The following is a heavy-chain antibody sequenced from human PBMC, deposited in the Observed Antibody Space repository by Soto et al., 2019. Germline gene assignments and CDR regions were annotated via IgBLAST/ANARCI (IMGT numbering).Heavy chain of an antibody. CDR2: IKQDGSEK. J-gene: IGHJ4*02. Sequence: GGSLRLSCAASGLTFSSYWMSWVRQAPGKGLEWVANIKQDGSEKYYVDSVKGRFTISRDNAKNSLYLQMNSLRAEDTAVYYCARDRTFTGTTGYWGQGTLVTVSS. V-gene: IGHV3-7*01. D-gene: IGHD1-7*01. CDR3: ARDRTFTGTTGY. CDR1: GLTFSSYW.